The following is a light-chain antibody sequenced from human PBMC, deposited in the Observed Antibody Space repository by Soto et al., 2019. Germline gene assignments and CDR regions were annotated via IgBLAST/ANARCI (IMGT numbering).Light chain of an antibody. CDR3: SSYTSSSTLNYV. CDR2: DVS. V-gene: IGLV2-14*01. Sequence: QSLLTQPASVSGSPGQSITISCTRTSSDVGGYNYVSWYQQHPGKAPKLMIYDVSNRPSGVSNRFSGSKSGNTASLTISGLQAEDEADYYCSSYTSSSTLNYVFGTGTKLTVL. CDR1: SSDVGGYNY. J-gene: IGLJ1*01.